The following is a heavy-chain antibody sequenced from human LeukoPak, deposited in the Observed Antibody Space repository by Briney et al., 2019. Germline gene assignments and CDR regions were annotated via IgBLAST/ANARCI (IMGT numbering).Heavy chain of an antibody. V-gene: IGHV4-39*01. CDR1: GGSISSSSYY. D-gene: IGHD3-10*01. CDR2: IYYSGST. Sequence: PSETLSLTCTVSGGSISSSSYYWGWIRQPPGKGLEWIGSIYYSGSTYYNPSLKSRVTISVDTSKNQFSLKLSSVTAADTAVYYCATATGWFGELFPFDYWGQGTLVTVSS. J-gene: IGHJ4*02. CDR3: ATATGWFGELFPFDY.